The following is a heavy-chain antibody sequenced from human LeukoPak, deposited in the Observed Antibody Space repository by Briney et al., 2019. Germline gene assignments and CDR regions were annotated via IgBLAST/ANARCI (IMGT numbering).Heavy chain of an antibody. Sequence: GGSLRLSCAASGFTFSGSAMHWVRQVSGKGLEWVGRIRSKANSYATAYAASVKGRFTISRDDSKNTAYLQMNSLKTEDTAVYYCTRTGYYYDSSGYRYFDYWGQGTLVTVSS. CDR3: TRTGYYYDSSGYRYFDY. V-gene: IGHV3-73*01. CDR1: GFTFSGSA. D-gene: IGHD3-22*01. J-gene: IGHJ4*02. CDR2: IRSKANSYAT.